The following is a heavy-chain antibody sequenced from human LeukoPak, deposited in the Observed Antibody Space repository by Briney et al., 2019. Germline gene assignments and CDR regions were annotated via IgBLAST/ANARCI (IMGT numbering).Heavy chain of an antibody. J-gene: IGHJ5*02. Sequence: ASVKVSCKASGYTFTSYYMHWVRQAPGQGLEWMGIINPSGGSTSYAQKFQGRVTMTTDTSTSTAYMELRSLRSDDTAVYYCARVDYDSSGEEWFDPWGQGTLVTVSS. V-gene: IGHV1-46*01. CDR2: INPSGGST. D-gene: IGHD3-22*01. CDR3: ARVDYDSSGEEWFDP. CDR1: GYTFTSYY.